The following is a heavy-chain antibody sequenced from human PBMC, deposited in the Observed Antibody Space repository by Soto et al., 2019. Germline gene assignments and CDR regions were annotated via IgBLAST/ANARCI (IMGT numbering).Heavy chain of an antibody. CDR1: GGSFSGYY. CDR2: INHSGST. V-gene: IGHV4-34*01. CDR3: ARARARIRYYYDSSGHDY. J-gene: IGHJ4*02. Sequence: SETLSLTCAVYGGSFSGYYWSWIRQPPGKGLEWIGEINHSGSTNYNPSLKSRVTISVDTSKNQFSLKLSSVTAADTAVYYCARARARIRYYYDSSGHDYWGQATLVTVSS. D-gene: IGHD3-22*01.